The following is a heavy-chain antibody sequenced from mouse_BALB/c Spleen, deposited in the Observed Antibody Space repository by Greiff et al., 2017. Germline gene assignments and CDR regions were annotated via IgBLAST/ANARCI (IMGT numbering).Heavy chain of an antibody. Sequence: EVKLQESGAELVKPGASVKLSCTASGFNIKDTYMHWVKQRPEQGLEWIGRIDPANGNTKYDPKFQGKATITADTSSNTAYLQLSSLTSEDTAVYYCASLSPFDYWGQGTTLTVSS. CDR2: IDPANGNT. V-gene: IGHV14-3*02. CDR1: GFNIKDTY. J-gene: IGHJ2*01. D-gene: IGHD6-5*01. CDR3: ASLSPFDY.